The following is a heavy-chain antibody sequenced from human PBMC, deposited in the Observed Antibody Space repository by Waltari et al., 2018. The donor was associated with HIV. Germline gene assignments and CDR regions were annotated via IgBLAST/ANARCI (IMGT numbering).Heavy chain of an antibody. CDR1: GFTFNPYA. J-gene: IGHJ4*02. CDR2: SAGDGSNK. D-gene: IGHD3-22*01. Sequence: QVQLVESGGGVVQPGRSLRLSCAASGFTFNPYAMHWVRQAPGKGLEWVGVSAGDGSNKHYTGCVKGRCTISRDNSRNSLYLQMSSLRAEDTAVYYCGREGDYYDSSPFDYWGQGTLVTVSS. CDR3: GREGDYYDSSPFDY. V-gene: IGHV3-30-3*01.